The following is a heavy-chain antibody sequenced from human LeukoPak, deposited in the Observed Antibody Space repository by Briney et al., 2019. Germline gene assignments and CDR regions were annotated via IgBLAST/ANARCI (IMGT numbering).Heavy chain of an antibody. CDR1: GGSISSYY. CDR3: ASSPTRPYYDFWSGYYRHLAPLDY. V-gene: IGHV4-59*01. J-gene: IGHJ4*02. CDR2: IYYSGST. Sequence: SETLSLTCTVSGGSISSYYWSWIRQPPGKGLEWIGYIYYSGSTNYNPSLKSRVTISVDTSKNQFSLKLSSVTAADTAVYCCASSPTRPYYDFWSGYYRHLAPLDYWGQGTLVTVSS. D-gene: IGHD3-3*01.